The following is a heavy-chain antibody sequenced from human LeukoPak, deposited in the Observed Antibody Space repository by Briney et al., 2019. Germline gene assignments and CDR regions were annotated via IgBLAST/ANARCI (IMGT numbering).Heavy chain of an antibody. CDR3: AILDFVVVPAALHN. CDR1: GFAFSSDW. V-gene: IGHV3-7*03. CDR2: IKEDGSEK. Sequence: PGGSLRLSCAASGFAFSSDWMSWVRQAPGKGLEWVANIKEDGSEKYYVDSVKGRFTISRDNSKNTLYLQMNSLRAEDTAVYYCAILDFVVVPAALHNWGQGTLVTVSS. J-gene: IGHJ4*02. D-gene: IGHD2-2*01.